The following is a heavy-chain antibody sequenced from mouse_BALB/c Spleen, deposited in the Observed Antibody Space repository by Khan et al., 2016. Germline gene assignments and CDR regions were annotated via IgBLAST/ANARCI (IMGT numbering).Heavy chain of an antibody. Sequence: QVQLQQSGAELVKPGASVKLSCKTSGYTFTSYWIQWVKQRPGQGLGWIGEIIPGTGYTYYNEKCKGKATLTIDTSSSTAYMQLSSLTSEDSSGYFCARRRNGYYVDYAMDYWCQGTSVTVSS. CDR2: IIPGTGYT. J-gene: IGHJ4*01. CDR1: GYTFTSYW. CDR3: ARRRNGYYVDYAMDY. D-gene: IGHD2-3*01. V-gene: IGHV1S132*01.